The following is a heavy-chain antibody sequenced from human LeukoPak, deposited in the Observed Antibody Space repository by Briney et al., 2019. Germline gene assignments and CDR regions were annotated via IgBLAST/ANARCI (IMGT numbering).Heavy chain of an antibody. J-gene: IGHJ4*02. Sequence: PSQTLSLTCTVSGGSISSGGYYWSWIRQHPGKGLEWIGYIYYSGSTYYNPSLKSRVTISVDTSKNQFSLKLSSVTAADTAVYYCARGGTTVTTLLEIFDYWGQGTLVTVSS. V-gene: IGHV4-31*03. CDR3: ARGGTTVTTLLEIFDY. CDR2: IYYSGST. CDR1: GGSISSGGYY. D-gene: IGHD4-17*01.